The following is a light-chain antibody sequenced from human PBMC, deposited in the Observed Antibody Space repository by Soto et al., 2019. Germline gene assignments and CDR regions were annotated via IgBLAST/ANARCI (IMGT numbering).Light chain of an antibody. CDR1: QDISKY. CDR3: QQYDTLPYT. Sequence: DIQMTQSPSSLSASVGDRVTITCQASQDISKYLSWHQQKPGKAPRLLIHDASNLETGVPSRCSGSRSGTDFTFTITSLPPEDIATYYLQQYDTLPYTFGQGTKLEI. V-gene: IGKV1-33*01. J-gene: IGKJ2*01. CDR2: DAS.